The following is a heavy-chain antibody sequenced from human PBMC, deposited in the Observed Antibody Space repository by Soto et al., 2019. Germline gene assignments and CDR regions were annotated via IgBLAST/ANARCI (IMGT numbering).Heavy chain of an antibody. Sequence: SETLSLTCTVSDGSISSYYWSWIRQPPGKGLEWIGYIYYSGTTYYNPSLKSRVTISLDTSKSQFSLKLRSVTAADTAVYYCARAPNYTFWSGYPPNGMDVWGQGTTVT. CDR2: IYYSGTT. V-gene: IGHV4-59*01. J-gene: IGHJ6*02. D-gene: IGHD3-3*01. CDR3: ARAPNYTFWSGYPPNGMDV. CDR1: DGSISSYY.